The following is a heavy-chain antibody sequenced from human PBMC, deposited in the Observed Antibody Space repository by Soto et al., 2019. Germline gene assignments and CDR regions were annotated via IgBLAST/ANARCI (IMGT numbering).Heavy chain of an antibody. CDR1: GYTFTGYY. CDR3: AKDRSSGSPYYGMDF. J-gene: IGHJ6*02. D-gene: IGHD3-10*01. Sequence: ASVKVSCKASGYTFTGYYMHWVRQAPGQGLEWMGWINPNSGGTNYAQKFQGRVTMTRDTSISTAYMELSSLRPEDAAVYYCAKDRSSGSPYYGMDFWGQGTMVTVSS. V-gene: IGHV1-2*02. CDR2: INPNSGGT.